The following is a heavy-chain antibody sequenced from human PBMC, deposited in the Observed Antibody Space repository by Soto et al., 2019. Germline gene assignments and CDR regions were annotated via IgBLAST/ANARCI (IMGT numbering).Heavy chain of an antibody. Sequence: PGGSLRLSCATSGFSFGRYWMTWIRQAPGKGLEWVANINEDGSVKNYVDSMKGRLTISRDNAKNTLYVQMNSLTVEDTAVYYCARDTSPFDYVSRIYYDALDVWGPGTVVTVSS. J-gene: IGHJ3*01. D-gene: IGHD3-10*01. CDR2: INEDGSVK. CDR1: GFSFGRYW. V-gene: IGHV3-7*04. CDR3: ARDTSPFDYVSRIYYDALDV.